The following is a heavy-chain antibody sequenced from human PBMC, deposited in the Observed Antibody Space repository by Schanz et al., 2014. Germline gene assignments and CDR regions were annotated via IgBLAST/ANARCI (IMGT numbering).Heavy chain of an antibody. J-gene: IGHJ4*02. CDR2: MNPNSGNT. V-gene: IGHV1-8*01. D-gene: IGHD5-12*01. Sequence: QLQLVQSGAEVKKPGASVKVSCKASGYNITSNDVTWVRQATGQGLEWMGWMNPNSGNTGYAQKFQGRVTMTTDTSTSTSYMELTSLRFDDTAVYYCARDFSAYVGNYFDYWGQGTLVTVSS. CDR3: ARDFSAYVGNYFDY. CDR1: GYNITSND.